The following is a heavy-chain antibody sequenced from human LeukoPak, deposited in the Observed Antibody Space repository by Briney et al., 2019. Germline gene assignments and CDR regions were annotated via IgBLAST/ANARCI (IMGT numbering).Heavy chain of an antibody. J-gene: IGHJ6*03. CDR2: IIPIFGTA. D-gene: IGHD3-10*01. CDR1: GGTFSSYA. V-gene: IGHV1-69*13. CDR3: ARDLTERFGDYYYYYMDV. Sequence: SVKVSCKASGGTFSSYAISWVRQAPGQGLEWMGGIIPIFGTANYAQKFQGRVTITADESTSTAYMELSSLRSEDTAVYYCARDLTERFGDYYYYYMDVWGKGTTVTISS.